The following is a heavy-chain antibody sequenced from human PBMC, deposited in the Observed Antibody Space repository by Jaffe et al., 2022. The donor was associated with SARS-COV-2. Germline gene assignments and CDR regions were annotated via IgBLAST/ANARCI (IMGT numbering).Heavy chain of an antibody. CDR2: LYHGGTT. CDR3: ARLPFYYYAMDV. V-gene: IGHV4-4*02. Sequence: QVQLQESGPGLVKPSGTLSLTCAVSGGSISSNNWWGWVRQPPGMGLEWIGDLYHGGTTNYNPSLKSRVTISLDKSKNQISLKLSSVTAADTAVYYCARLPFYYYAMDVWGQGTTVTVSS. J-gene: IGHJ6*02. CDR1: GGSISSNNW.